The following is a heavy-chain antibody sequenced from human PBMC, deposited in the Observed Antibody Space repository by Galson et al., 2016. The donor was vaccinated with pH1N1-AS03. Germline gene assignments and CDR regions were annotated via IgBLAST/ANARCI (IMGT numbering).Heavy chain of an antibody. Sequence: SVKVSCKASGYIFTGFYVHWVRRAPGQGLEWMGWINPNSGVTNYAQKFQAWVTMTGDTSISTAYMELYGLKSDDTAVYYCATDYYYDVDLTNWYFDVWGRGTLVTVSS. J-gene: IGHJ2*01. D-gene: IGHD3-10*02. CDR2: INPNSGVT. CDR1: GYIFTGFY. V-gene: IGHV1-2*04. CDR3: ATDYYYDVDLTNWYFDV.